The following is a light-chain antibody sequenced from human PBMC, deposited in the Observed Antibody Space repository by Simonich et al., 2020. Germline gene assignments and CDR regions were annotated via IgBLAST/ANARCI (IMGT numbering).Light chain of an antibody. J-gene: IGLJ2*01. V-gene: IGLV2-14*01. CDR1: SSDVGGYNY. CDR3: SSYTGSSTVV. CDR2: DVS. Sequence: QSALTQPASVSGSPGQSITISCTGTSSDVGGYNYVSWYQQHPGKAPKHMIYDVSKRPSGVSNRLSGSNSGNTASLTISGLQAEDEADYYCSSYTGSSTVVFGGGTKLTVL.